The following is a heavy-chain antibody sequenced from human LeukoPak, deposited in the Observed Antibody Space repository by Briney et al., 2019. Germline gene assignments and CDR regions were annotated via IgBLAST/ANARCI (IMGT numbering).Heavy chain of an antibody. CDR3: ARSGAFNYGMDV. CDR1: GFTVSSNY. V-gene: IGHV3-53*01. D-gene: IGHD1-26*01. CDR2: IYSGGST. Sequence: GGSLRLSCAASGFTVSSNYMSWVRQAPGKGLEWVSVIYSGGSTYYADSVKGRFTISRDNSKNTLYLQMNSLRAEDTAVYYCARSGAFNYGMDVWGQGITVTVSS. J-gene: IGHJ6*02.